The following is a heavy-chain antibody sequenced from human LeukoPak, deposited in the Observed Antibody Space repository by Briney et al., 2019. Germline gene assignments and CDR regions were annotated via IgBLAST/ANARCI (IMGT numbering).Heavy chain of an antibody. D-gene: IGHD5-12*01. CDR1: GFTFSSYW. V-gene: IGHV3-7*01. CDR3: ARVRGYGILYYFDY. Sequence: GGSLRLSCAASGFTFSSYWMGWVRQAPGKGLEWVANIKQDGSEKYYVDSVKGRFTISRDNAKNSLYLQMNSLRAEDTAVYYCARVRGYGILYYFDYWGQGTLVTVSS. J-gene: IGHJ4*02. CDR2: IKQDGSEK.